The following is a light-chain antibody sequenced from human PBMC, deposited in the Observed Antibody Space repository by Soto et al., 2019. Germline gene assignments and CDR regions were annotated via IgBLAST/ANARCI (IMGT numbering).Light chain of an antibody. CDR1: SSDVGIFNY. J-gene: IGLJ2*01. V-gene: IGLV2-8*01. CDR2: EVN. Sequence: QSVLTQPPSASGSPGQSVTISCTGTSSDVGIFNYVSWYQQHPDQAPKLLIFEVNNRPSGVHDRFSAYKSGNTASLTVSGLQAEDEADYYCCSYAGRNNLIFGGGTKVTVL. CDR3: CSYAGRNNLI.